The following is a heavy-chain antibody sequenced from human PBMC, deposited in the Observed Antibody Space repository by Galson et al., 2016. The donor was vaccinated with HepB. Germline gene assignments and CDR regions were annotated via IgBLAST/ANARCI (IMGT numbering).Heavy chain of an antibody. Sequence: SLRLSCAASEFSLTSYTMHWVRQAPGKGLDWVAFISSDGSNKDYAESVKGRFTVSRDNSKNTLNLQMNSLRLEDTAVYYCARGRGLVPDYWGQGTLAIVSS. CDR1: EFSLTSYT. D-gene: IGHD6-13*01. J-gene: IGHJ4*02. V-gene: IGHV3-30-3*01. CDR2: ISSDGSNK. CDR3: ARGRGLVPDY.